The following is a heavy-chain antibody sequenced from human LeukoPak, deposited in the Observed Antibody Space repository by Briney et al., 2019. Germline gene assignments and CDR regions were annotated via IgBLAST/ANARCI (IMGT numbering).Heavy chain of an antibody. CDR2: ISSSSSYI. CDR1: GFTFSSYS. V-gene: IGHV3-21*01. CDR3: ARDLRLDY. J-gene: IGHJ4*02. Sequence: GGSLRLSCAASGFTFSSYSMNWVRQAPGKGLEWVSYISSSSSYIYHADSVKGRFTISRDNAKNSLYLQMNSLRAEDTAVYYCARDLRLDYWGQGTLVTVSS.